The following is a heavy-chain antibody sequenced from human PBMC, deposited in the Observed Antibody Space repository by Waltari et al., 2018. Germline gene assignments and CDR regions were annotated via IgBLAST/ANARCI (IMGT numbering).Heavy chain of an antibody. Sequence: RLQESGPGRMKPSETLSLICTVSGASISLSPHYWGWIRQTPGMGPEWIGSVHYTGKTYNNPSLESRVSLSVDTSKNLFSLELTSVTAADTATYFCARSFGGSGSYKFDTWGRGILVSVSS. D-gene: IGHD3-10*01. CDR1: GASISLSPHY. CDR3: ARSFGGSGSYKFDT. CDR2: VHYTGKT. J-gene: IGHJ4*02. V-gene: IGHV4-39*02.